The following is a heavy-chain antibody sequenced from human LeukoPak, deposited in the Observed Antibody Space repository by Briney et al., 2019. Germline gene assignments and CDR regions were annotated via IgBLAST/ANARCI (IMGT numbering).Heavy chain of an antibody. CDR1: GITFTKAW. CDR3: ATETNDFWSGYYAGLVS. D-gene: IGHD3-3*01. J-gene: IGHJ5*02. Sequence: GGSLRLSCVASGITFTKAWMSWVRQAPGKGLEWAARVKSRSDGGTTDYAAPVKGRFTISRDDSKNTLYVQMNSLKIEDTAVYYCATETNDFWSGYYAGLVSWGQGTLVTVSS. V-gene: IGHV3-15*01. CDR2: VKSRSDGGTT.